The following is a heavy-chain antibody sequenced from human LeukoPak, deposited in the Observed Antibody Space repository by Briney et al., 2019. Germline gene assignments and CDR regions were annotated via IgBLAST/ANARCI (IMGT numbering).Heavy chain of an antibody. CDR2: INPNSGGT. CDR1: GYTFTGYY. D-gene: IGHD3-9*01. J-gene: IGHJ3*02. V-gene: IGHV1-2*02. Sequence: PGASVKVSCKASGYTFTGYYMHWVRQAPGQGLEWMGWINPNSGGTNYAQKFQGRVTMTRDTSISTAYMELSRLRSDDTAVYYCAREAVYYDILTGEPDRDAFDIWGQGTMVTVSS. CDR3: AREAVYYDILTGEPDRDAFDI.